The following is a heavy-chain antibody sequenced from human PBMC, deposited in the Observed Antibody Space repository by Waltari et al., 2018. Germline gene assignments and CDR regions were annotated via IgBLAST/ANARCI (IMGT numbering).Heavy chain of an antibody. D-gene: IGHD5-18*01. CDR2: IKTEGSTK. CDR3: VRGGYPFAYDS. V-gene: IGHV3-74*01. J-gene: IGHJ5*01. CDR1: GFTFSTYW. Sequence: VQLVESGGGLVQPGGSLRLSCAASGFTFSTYWMHWVRQTPGKGLVWVSQIKTEGSTKSDADSVRGRVTISRDNAKSTLYLQMNSLRAEDTALYYCVRGGYPFAYDSWGQGTLVTVSS.